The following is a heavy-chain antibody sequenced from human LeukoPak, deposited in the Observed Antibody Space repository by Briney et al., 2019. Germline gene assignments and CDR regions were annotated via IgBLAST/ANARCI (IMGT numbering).Heavy chain of an antibody. CDR2: ISWNSGSI. CDR3: AKANAGIAARHGMDV. Sequence: GRSLRLFCAASGFTFDDYAMHWVRQAPGKGLEWVSGISWNSGSIGYADSVKGRFTISRDNAKNSLYLQMNSLRAEDTALYYCAKANAGIAARHGMDVWGQGTTVTVSS. J-gene: IGHJ6*02. V-gene: IGHV3-9*01. D-gene: IGHD6-6*01. CDR1: GFTFDDYA.